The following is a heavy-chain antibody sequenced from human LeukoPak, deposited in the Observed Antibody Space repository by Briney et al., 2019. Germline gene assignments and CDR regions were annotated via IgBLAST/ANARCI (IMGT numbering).Heavy chain of an antibody. J-gene: IGHJ3*02. V-gene: IGHV1-46*01. CDR2: INPTGRST. CDR3: ARSSAYYNEADI. D-gene: IGHD1-26*01. Sequence: ASVKVSCKTSGYSFTSYYIHWVRQAPGQGLEWMGIINPTGRSTTYAQKFQGRLTMASDTSTSTVYMELSSLRSEDTAMYYCARSSAYYNEADIWGQGTMVTVSP. CDR1: GYSFTSYY.